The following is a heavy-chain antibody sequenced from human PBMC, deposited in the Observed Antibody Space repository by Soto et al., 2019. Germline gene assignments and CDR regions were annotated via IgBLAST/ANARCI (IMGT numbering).Heavy chain of an antibody. J-gene: IGHJ6*02. CDR3: ASPTREWLPPARDYYYGMDV. CDR1: GGTFSSYA. CDR2: IIPIFGTA. D-gene: IGHD3-3*01. Sequence: QVQLVQSGAEVKKPGASVKVSCKASGGTFSSYAISWVRQAPGQGLEWMGGIIPIFGTANYAQKFQGRVTITADKSTSTAYMELRSLRSEDTAVYYCASPTREWLPPARDYYYGMDVWGQVTTVTVSS. V-gene: IGHV1-69*06.